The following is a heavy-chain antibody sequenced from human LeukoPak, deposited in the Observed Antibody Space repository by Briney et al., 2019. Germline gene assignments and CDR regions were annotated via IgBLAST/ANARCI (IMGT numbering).Heavy chain of an antibody. CDR1: GGTFSSYA. J-gene: IGHJ4*02. V-gene: IGHV1-69*04. CDR2: IIPILGIA. Sequence: SVKVSCKASGGTFSSYAISWVRQAPGQGLEWMGRIIPILGIANYAQKLQGRVTMTTDTSTSTAYMGLRSLRSDDTAVYYCARESDILTGFPEYWGQGTLVTVS. D-gene: IGHD3-9*01. CDR3: ARESDILTGFPEY.